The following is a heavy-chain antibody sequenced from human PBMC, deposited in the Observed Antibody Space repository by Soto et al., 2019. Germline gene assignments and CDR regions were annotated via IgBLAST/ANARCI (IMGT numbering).Heavy chain of an antibody. CDR2: INQDGSEK. V-gene: IGHV3-7*01. D-gene: IGHD3-22*01. Sequence: PGGSLRLSCAASGFTFSSHWMSWVRQAPGKGLEWVANINQDGSEKYYVDSVKGRFTISRDNAENSLYLQMNSLRAEDTAVYYCARDTYYYDSSGYYYYFDYWGQGPLVTVSS. CDR1: GFTFSSHW. J-gene: IGHJ4*02. CDR3: ARDTYYYDSSGYYYYFDY.